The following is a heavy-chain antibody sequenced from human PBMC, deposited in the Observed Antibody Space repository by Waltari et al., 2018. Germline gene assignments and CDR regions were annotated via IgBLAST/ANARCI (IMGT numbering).Heavy chain of an antibody. CDR1: GGSISSYY. V-gene: IGHV4-59*01. CDR3: ARDLYSSGWTEGSDAFDI. J-gene: IGHJ3*02. Sequence: QVQLQESGPGLVKPSETLSLTCTVSGGSISSYYWSWIRQPPGKGLEWIGYIYYSGSTNYNPPLKSRVTISVDTSKNQFSLKLSSVTAADTAVYYCARDLYSSGWTEGSDAFDIWGQGTMVTVSS. CDR2: IYYSGST. D-gene: IGHD6-19*01.